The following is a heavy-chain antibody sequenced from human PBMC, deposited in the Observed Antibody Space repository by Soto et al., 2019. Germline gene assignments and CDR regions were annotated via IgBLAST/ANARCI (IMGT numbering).Heavy chain of an antibody. CDR1: GGSISNYY. J-gene: IGHJ4*02. Sequence: SETLSLTCTVSGGSISNYYWSWIRQSPGKGLEWIGYIYYSGTTNYNPSLKSRVTISVDTSKNQFSLKLRSVTAADTAVYYCARRWGSTFDYWGQGTQVTVSS. D-gene: IGHD3-16*01. CDR2: IYYSGTT. V-gene: IGHV4-59*08. CDR3: ARRWGSTFDY.